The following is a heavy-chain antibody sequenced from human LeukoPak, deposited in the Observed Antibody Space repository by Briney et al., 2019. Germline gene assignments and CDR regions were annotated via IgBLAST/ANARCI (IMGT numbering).Heavy chain of an antibody. J-gene: IGHJ4*02. CDR3: AGRYDSSGYPLH. Sequence: GGSLRLSCAASGFTFDDYGMSWVRQAPGKGLEWVSVIYSGGTTYYADSVKGRFTISRDNSKNTLYLQMNSLRAEDTAVYYCAGRYDSSGYPLHWGQGTLVTVSS. CDR1: GFTFDDYG. V-gene: IGHV3-53*01. CDR2: IYSGGTT. D-gene: IGHD3-22*01.